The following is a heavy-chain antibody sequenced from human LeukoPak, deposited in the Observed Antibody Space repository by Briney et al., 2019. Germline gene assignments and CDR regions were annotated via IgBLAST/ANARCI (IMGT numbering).Heavy chain of an antibody. CDR3: ARAPIAAAGRSRPRWFDP. CDR2: MNPNSGNT. D-gene: IGHD6-13*01. J-gene: IGHJ5*02. Sequence: ASVKVSCKASGCTFTSYDINWVRQATGQGLEWMGWMNPNSGNTGYAQKFQGRVTMTRNTSISTAYMELSSLRSEDTAVYYCARAPIAAAGRSRPRWFDPWGQGTLVTVSS. V-gene: IGHV1-8*01. CDR1: GCTFTSYD.